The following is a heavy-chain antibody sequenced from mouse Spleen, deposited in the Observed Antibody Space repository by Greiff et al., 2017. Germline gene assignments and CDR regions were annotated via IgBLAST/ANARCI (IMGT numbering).Heavy chain of an antibody. CDR2: INPNNGGT. Sequence: VQLQQSGPELVKPGASVKIPCKASGYTFTDYNMDWVKQSHGKSLEWIGDINPNNGGTIYNQKFKGKATLTVDKSSSTAYMELRSLTSEDTAVYYCARGDERGFAYWGQGTLVTVSA. J-gene: IGHJ3*01. CDR1: GYTFTDYN. CDR3: ARGDERGFAY. V-gene: IGHV1-18*01.